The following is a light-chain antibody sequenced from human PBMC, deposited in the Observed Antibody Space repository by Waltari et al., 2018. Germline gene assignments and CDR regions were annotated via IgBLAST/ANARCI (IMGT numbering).Light chain of an antibody. J-gene: IGLJ3*02. CDR1: RGHSSNV. V-gene: IGLV4-69*01. CDR2: VNSDGSH. CDR3: QTGGHGTWV. Sequence: QLVLTQSPSASASLGASVKLTCTLSRGHSSNVIACLQQQPEKGPRYLMRVNSDGSHSRGDEIPDRFSGSSSGAERSLTISSLQSEDEADYYCQTGGHGTWVFGGGTKLTVL.